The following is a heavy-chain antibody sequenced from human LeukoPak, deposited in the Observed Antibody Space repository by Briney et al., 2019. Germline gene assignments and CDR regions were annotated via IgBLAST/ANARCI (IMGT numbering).Heavy chain of an antibody. CDR2: IKSKTNSGTT. V-gene: IGHV3-15*01. CDR1: GFTFSNAW. CDR3: TTGILVVRYFDY. Sequence: PGGSLRLSCAASGFTFSNAWMSWVRQAPGKGLEWVGRIKSKTNSGTTDYAAPVKGRFTISRDDSKNTVYLHMNSLTTEDTALYYCTTGILVVRYFDYWGQGTLVIVSS. D-gene: IGHD3-22*01. J-gene: IGHJ4*02.